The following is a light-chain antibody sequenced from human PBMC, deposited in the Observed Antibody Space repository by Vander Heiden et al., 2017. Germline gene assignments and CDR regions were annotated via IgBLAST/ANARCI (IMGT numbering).Light chain of an antibody. CDR2: DVT. V-gene: IGLV2-11*01. J-gene: IGLJ1*01. Sequence: QSALTQPRSVSGSPAQSVTISCTGTSSDVGGYNYVSWYQQHPGKAPNLMIYDVTKRPSGVPDRFSGSKSGNAASLTISGLQAEDEADYYCCSYAGSFTYVFGTGTKVTVL. CDR1: SSDVGGYNY. CDR3: CSYAGSFTYV.